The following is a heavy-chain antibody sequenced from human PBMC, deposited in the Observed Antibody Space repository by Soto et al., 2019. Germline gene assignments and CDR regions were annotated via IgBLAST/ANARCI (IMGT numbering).Heavy chain of an antibody. Sequence: GGSLRLSCAASGFTFSSYAMHWVRQAPGKGLEWVAVISYDGSNKYYADSVKGRFTISRDNSKNTLYLQMNSLRAEDTAVYYCATYRGAARTRFAYWGQGTLVTVSS. V-gene: IGHV3-30-3*01. CDR2: ISYDGSNK. CDR1: GFTFSSYA. CDR3: ATYRGAARTRFAY. J-gene: IGHJ4*02. D-gene: IGHD6-6*01.